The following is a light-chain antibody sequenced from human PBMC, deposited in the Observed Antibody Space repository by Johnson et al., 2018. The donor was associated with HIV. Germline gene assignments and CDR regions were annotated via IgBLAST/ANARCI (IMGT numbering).Light chain of an antibody. CDR2: ENN. V-gene: IGLV1-51*01. J-gene: IGLJ1*01. Sequence: QSVLTQPPSVSAAPGQKVTISCSGSSSNIGNNYVSWYQQLPGTAPKLLIYENNKRPSGIPDRFSGSKSGTSATLDITGLQTGDEADYYCGTWDTSLGTEFFGTGTKVTVL. CDR3: GTWDTSLGTEF. CDR1: SSNIGNNY.